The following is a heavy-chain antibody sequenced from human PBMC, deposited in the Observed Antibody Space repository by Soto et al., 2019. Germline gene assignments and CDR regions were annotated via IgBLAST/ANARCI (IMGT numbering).Heavy chain of an antibody. V-gene: IGHV5-51*01. CDR3: ARHSGGYSSSWYLSDY. J-gene: IGHJ4*02. D-gene: IGHD6-13*01. Sequence: EVQLVPSGAEVKKPGESLKISCKGFGYSFTSYWIGWVRQMPGKGLEWMGIIYPGDYDTRYSPSFQGQVTISADKSISTAYLQWSSLKASDTAMYYCARHSGGYSSSWYLSDYWGQGTMVTVSP. CDR2: IYPGDYDT. CDR1: GYSFTSYW.